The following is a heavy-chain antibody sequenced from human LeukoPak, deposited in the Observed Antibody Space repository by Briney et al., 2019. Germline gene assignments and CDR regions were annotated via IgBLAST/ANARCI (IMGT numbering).Heavy chain of an antibody. CDR1: GFTFNRYW. CDR2: INGDGSEI. D-gene: IGHD6-13*01. J-gene: IGHJ5*01. CDR3: AREKTLISADPKWLDS. Sequence: GGSLRLSCAASGFTFNRYWMSWVRQVPGKGLEWVANINGDGSEIEYVDSVEGRFTVSRDNAKNSLFLQMSSLRGEDTAVYYCAREKTLISADPKWLDSWGQGTLVTVSS. V-gene: IGHV3-7*01.